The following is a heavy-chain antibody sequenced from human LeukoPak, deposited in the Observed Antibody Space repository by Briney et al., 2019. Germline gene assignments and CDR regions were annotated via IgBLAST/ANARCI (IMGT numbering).Heavy chain of an antibody. Sequence: GGSLRLSCAASGFTFDDYAMHWVRQAPGKGLEWVSDINWNGGITTYADSVKGRFTISRDNAKNSLYLQMNSLRAEDTALYYCTRISHDAFDIWGQGTMLTVSS. J-gene: IGHJ3*02. CDR1: GFTFDDYA. D-gene: IGHD2-15*01. CDR3: TRISHDAFDI. V-gene: IGHV3-20*04. CDR2: INWNGGIT.